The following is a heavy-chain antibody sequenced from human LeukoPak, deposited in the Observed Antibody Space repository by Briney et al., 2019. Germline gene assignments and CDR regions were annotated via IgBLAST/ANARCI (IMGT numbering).Heavy chain of an antibody. CDR3: ARMHYDYVWGSQSDGAFDI. D-gene: IGHD3-16*01. V-gene: IGHV3-11*01. CDR1: GFTFSDYY. Sequence: GGSLRLSCAASGFTFSDYYMSWIRQAPGKGLEWVSYISSSGSTIYYADSVKGRFTISRDNAKNSLYLQMNSLRAEDTAVYYCARMHYDYVWGSQSDGAFDIWGQGTTVTVSS. J-gene: IGHJ3*02. CDR2: ISSSGSTI.